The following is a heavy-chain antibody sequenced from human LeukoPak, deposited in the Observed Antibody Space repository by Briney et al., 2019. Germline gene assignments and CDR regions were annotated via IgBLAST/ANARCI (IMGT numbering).Heavy chain of an antibody. CDR3: AREEQLTDAFDI. CDR1: GGSFSGYY. Sequence: KPSETLSLTCAVYGGSFSGYYWSWIRQPPGKGLEWIGEINHSGSTNYNPSLKSRVTISVDTSKNQFSLKLSSVTAADTAVYYCAREEQLTDAFDIWGQGTMVTVSS. D-gene: IGHD1/OR15-1a*01. J-gene: IGHJ3*02. V-gene: IGHV4-34*01. CDR2: INHSGST.